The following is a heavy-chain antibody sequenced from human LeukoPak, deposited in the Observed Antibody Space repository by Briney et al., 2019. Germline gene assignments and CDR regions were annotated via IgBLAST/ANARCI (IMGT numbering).Heavy chain of an antibody. Sequence: ASVKVSCKASGYTFTSYGISWVRQAPGQGLEWMGWISAYNGNTNYAQKLQGRVTMTTDTSTSTAYMELRSLRSDDTAVYYCARDIRGGRFLEWLLPNLDYWGQGTLVTVSS. J-gene: IGHJ4*02. CDR2: ISAYNGNT. D-gene: IGHD3-3*01. CDR3: ARDIRGGRFLEWLLPNLDY. V-gene: IGHV1-18*01. CDR1: GYTFTSYG.